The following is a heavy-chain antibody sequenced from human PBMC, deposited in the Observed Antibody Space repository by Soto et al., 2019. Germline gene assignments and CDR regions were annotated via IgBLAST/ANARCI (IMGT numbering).Heavy chain of an antibody. J-gene: IGHJ4*02. CDR2: IIPILGIA. V-gene: IGHV1-69*02. CDR1: GGTFSSYT. D-gene: IGHD3-10*01. Sequence: QVQLVQSGAEVKKPGSSVKVSCKASGGTFSSYTISWVRQAPGQGLEWMGRIIPILGIANYAQKVQGSVTITADKSTSTAYMELSSLRSEDTAVYYCPIRYGPGPITLPDYWGQGTLVTVSS. CDR3: PIRYGPGPITLPDY.